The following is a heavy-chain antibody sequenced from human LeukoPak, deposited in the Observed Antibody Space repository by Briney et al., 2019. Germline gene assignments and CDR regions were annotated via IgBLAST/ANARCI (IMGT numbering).Heavy chain of an antibody. CDR2: ISSSGSTI. D-gene: IGHD3-22*01. CDR1: GFTFSDYY. CDR3: ARGEQRMWLLLPNYFDY. Sequence: KPGGSLRLSCAACGFTFSDYYMSWIRQAPGKGLEWVSYISSSGSTIYYADSVKGRFTISRDNAKNSLYLQMNSLRAEDTAVYYCARGEQRMWLLLPNYFDYWGQGTLVTVSS. J-gene: IGHJ4*02. V-gene: IGHV3-11*04.